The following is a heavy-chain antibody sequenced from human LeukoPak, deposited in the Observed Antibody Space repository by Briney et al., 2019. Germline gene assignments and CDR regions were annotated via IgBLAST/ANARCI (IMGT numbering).Heavy chain of an antibody. CDR2: IRPQNGDT. CDR1: GYSFTAYH. Sequence: ASVKVSCKASGYSFTAYHIIWVRKAPGQGLEWMGWIRPQNGDTKYAQSLQGRVTMTTDTSTTTGYMELRSLRSDDTAVYYCARAAVGHTNCYFYGMDVWGQGTTVTVS. J-gene: IGHJ6*02. D-gene: IGHD1-26*01. V-gene: IGHV1-18*01. CDR3: ARAAVGHTNCYFYGMDV.